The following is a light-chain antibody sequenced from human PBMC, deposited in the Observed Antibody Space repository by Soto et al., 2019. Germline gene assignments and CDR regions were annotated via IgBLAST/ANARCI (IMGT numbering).Light chain of an antibody. CDR1: QSVSSN. CDR3: QQYGSSPTT. V-gene: IGKV3-15*01. J-gene: IGKJ1*01. Sequence: EIVMTQSPATLSVSPGGRATLSCRASQSVSSNLAWYQQKPGQAPRLLIYGASTRATGFPARFSGSGSGTDFTLTIGRLEPEDFAVYHCQQYGSSPTTFGQGTKVDIK. CDR2: GAS.